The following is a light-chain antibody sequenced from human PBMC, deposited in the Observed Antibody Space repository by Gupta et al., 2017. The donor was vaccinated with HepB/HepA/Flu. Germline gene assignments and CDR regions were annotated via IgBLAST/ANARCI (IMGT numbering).Light chain of an antibody. CDR2: RNN. Sequence: QSVLTQPPSASGTPGQTVTFSCSGSSTSFGGNYVYWYQQLTGTAPKLLIYRNNQRPSGVPDRFSGSKSGTSASLAISGLRSEDEADYYCAAWDDSLSAVVFGGGTKLTVL. CDR1: STSFGGNY. V-gene: IGLV1-47*01. J-gene: IGLJ2*01. CDR3: AAWDDSLSAVV.